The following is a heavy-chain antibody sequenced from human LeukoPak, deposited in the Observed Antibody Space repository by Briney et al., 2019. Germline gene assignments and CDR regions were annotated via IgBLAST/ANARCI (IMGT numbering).Heavy chain of an antibody. CDR3: ARLNYYDSSGFY. Sequence: SETLSLTCAVYGGSFSGYYWGWIRQPPGKGLEWIGSIYYSGNTYYSPSLKSRVTISVDTSKSQFSLKLTSVTAADTAVYYCARLNYYDSSGFYWGQGTLVTVSS. V-gene: IGHV4-39*01. D-gene: IGHD3-22*01. J-gene: IGHJ4*02. CDR1: GGSFSGYY. CDR2: IYYSGNT.